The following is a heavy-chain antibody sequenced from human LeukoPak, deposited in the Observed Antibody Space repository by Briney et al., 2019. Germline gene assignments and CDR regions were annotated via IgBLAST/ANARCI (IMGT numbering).Heavy chain of an antibody. Sequence: GGSLRLSCTASGFTFCDYAMSWVRQAPGKGLEWLGFIRSKAFGGTTEYAASVKGRFTISRDDSISIAYLQMNSLKTEDSAVYYCCRAPYNNYVNLDYWGQGTLVTVSS. CDR2: IRSKAFGGTT. D-gene: IGHD4-11*01. J-gene: IGHJ4*02. CDR3: CRAPYNNYVNLDY. CDR1: GFTFCDYA. V-gene: IGHV3-49*04.